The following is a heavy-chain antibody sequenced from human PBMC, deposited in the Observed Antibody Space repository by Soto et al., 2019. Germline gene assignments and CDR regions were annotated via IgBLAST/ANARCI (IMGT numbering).Heavy chain of an antibody. V-gene: IGHV4-34*01. CDR1: GGSFSGYY. D-gene: IGHD3-3*01. Sequence: SETLSLTCAVYGGSFSGYYWSWIRQPPGKGLEWIGEINHSGSTNYNPSLKSRVTISVDTSKNQFSLKLSSVTAADTAVYYCARGGGSLTIFGGVGWFEPWVQGTMVT. CDR2: INHSGST. J-gene: IGHJ5*02. CDR3: ARGGGSLTIFGGVGWFEP.